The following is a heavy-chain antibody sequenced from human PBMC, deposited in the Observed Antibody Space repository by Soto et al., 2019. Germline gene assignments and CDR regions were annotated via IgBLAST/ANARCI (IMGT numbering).Heavy chain of an antibody. V-gene: IGHV1-8*01. Sequence: QVQLVQSGAEVKKPGASVKVSCKASGYTFTSYDINWVRQATGQGLEYLGWMNPNSGNTAYVQKFQWRRTXNXXXAXTTAYMALSSLRSEDTAVYFCARGIKYGAYARWFDPWGQGTLVTVSS. CDR1: GYTFTSYD. D-gene: IGHD4-17*01. CDR2: MNPNSGNT. CDR3: ARGIKYGAYARWFDP. J-gene: IGHJ5*02.